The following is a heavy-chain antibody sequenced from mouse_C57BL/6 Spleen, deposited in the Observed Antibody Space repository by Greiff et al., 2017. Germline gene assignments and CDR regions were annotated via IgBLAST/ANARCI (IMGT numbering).Heavy chain of an antibody. CDR2: INPNYGTT. V-gene: IGHV1-39*01. Sequence: VQLKESGPELVKPGASVKISCKASGYSFTDYNMNWVKQSNGKSLEWIGVINPNYGTTSYNQKFKGKATLTVDQSSSTAYMQLNSLTSEDSAVYYCARSGYYGSSYGWFAYWGQGTLVTVSA. CDR3: ARSGYYGSSYGWFAY. J-gene: IGHJ3*01. D-gene: IGHD1-1*01. CDR1: GYSFTDYN.